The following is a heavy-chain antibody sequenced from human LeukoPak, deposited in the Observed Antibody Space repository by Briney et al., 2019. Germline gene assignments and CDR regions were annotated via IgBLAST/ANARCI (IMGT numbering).Heavy chain of an antibody. CDR3: AKDIDNQYHYDSSGYLGAFDI. Sequence: GGSLRLSCAASGFTFSSYAMSWVRQAPGKGLEWVSAISGSGGSTYYADSVKGRFTISRDNSKNTLYLQMNSLRAEDTAVYYCAKDIDNQYHYDSSGYLGAFDIWGQGTMVTVSS. CDR1: GFTFSSYA. J-gene: IGHJ3*02. V-gene: IGHV3-23*01. D-gene: IGHD3-22*01. CDR2: ISGSGGST.